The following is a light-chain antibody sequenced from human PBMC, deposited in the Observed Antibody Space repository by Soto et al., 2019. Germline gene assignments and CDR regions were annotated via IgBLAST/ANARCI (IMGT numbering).Light chain of an antibody. CDR1: SSNIGARYD. CDR3: QSYDSSLSGVV. CDR2: GDN. Sequence: QSVLTQPPSVSGAPGQRVTISCTGSSSNIGARYDVYWYQQLPGTAPRLLIYGDNRRPSGVPDRFSASKSGTSASLAITGLQAEDEADYYCQSYDSSLSGVVFGGGTKLTVL. V-gene: IGLV1-40*01. J-gene: IGLJ2*01.